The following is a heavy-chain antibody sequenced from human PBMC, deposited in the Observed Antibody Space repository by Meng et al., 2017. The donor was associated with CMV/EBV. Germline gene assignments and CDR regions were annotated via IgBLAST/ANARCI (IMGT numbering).Heavy chain of an antibody. Sequence: GGSLRLSCAASGFTFSSYAMHWVRQAPGKGLEGVAVISYDGSNKYYADSVKGRFTISRDNSKNTLYLQMNSLRAEDTAVYYCARGRYYDSSGYYGYRGQGTLVTVSS. V-gene: IGHV3-30*04. CDR1: GFTFSSYA. CDR3: ARGRYYDSSGYYGY. D-gene: IGHD3-22*01. CDR2: ISYDGSNK. J-gene: IGHJ4*02.